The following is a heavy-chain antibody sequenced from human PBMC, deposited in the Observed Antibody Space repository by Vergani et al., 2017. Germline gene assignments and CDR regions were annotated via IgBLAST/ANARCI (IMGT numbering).Heavy chain of an antibody. J-gene: IGHJ4*02. Sequence: EVQLVESGGGLVQPGGSLRLSCAASGFTFSSYWMSWVRQAPGKGLEWVANIKQDGSEKYYVDSVKGRFTISRDNAKNSLYLQMNSLRAEDTAVYYCAKESLLWFGELFRYWGQGTLVTISS. V-gene: IGHV3-7*03. CDR2: IKQDGSEK. CDR3: AKESLLWFGELFRY. D-gene: IGHD3-10*01. CDR1: GFTFSSYW.